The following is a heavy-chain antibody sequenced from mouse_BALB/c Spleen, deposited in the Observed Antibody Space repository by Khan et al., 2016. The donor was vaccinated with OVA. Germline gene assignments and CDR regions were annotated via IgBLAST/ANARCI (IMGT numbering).Heavy chain of an antibody. CDR1: GYAFTNYL. D-gene: IGHD3-2*02. J-gene: IGHJ3*01. Sequence: QVQLQQSGAELVRPGTSVKVSCKASGYAFTNYLIEWVKQRPGQGLEWIGVINPGSGGTNYNEKFKDKATLTADKSSSTAYMQLSSLTSDDSAVYLCSRAGYCFGAYWGPGTLVTVSA. V-gene: IGHV1-54*01. CDR3: SRAGYCFGAY. CDR2: INPGSGGT.